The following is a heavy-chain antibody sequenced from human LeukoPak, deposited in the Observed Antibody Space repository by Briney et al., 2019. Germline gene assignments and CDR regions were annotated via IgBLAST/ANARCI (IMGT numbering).Heavy chain of an antibody. CDR2: IYWNDDK. J-gene: IGHJ4*02. V-gene: IGHV2-5*01. CDR3: AHMGGRPIYGKYQLLFIDY. CDR1: GFSLSTSGVG. Sequence: ESGPTLVKPTQTLTLTCTFSGFSLSTSGVGVGWIRQPPGKALEWLALIYWNDDKRYSPSLKSRLTITKDTSKNQVVLTMTNMDPVDTATYYCAHMGGRPIYGKYQLLFIDYWGQGTLVTVSS. D-gene: IGHD2-2*01.